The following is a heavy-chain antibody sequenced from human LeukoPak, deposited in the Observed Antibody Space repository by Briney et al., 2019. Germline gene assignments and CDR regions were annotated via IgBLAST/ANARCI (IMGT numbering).Heavy chain of an antibody. D-gene: IGHD6-6*01. V-gene: IGHV1-69*01. CDR2: IIPIFGTA. CDR1: GGTFSSYA. Sequence: GSSVKVSCKASGGTFSSYAISWVRQAPGQGLEWMGGIIPIFGTANYAQKFQGRVTITADESTSTAYMELSSLRSEDTAVYYCARGDSSSSSDAFDIWGQGTMVTVSS. CDR3: ARGDSSSSSDAFDI. J-gene: IGHJ3*02.